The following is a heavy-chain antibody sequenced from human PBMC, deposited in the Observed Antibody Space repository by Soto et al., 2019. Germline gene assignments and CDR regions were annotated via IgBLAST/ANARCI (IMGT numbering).Heavy chain of an antibody. Sequence: EVQLVESGGGLVQPGGSLRPSCAASGFTFSTYWMHWARQAPGKGLVWVSQINLDGSTTTYADFVKGRFTISRDNAKNTLYLQMSSLRAEDTAVYYCAKAGSKAFDIWGQGTMVTVSS. V-gene: IGHV3-74*01. CDR3: AKAGSKAFDI. CDR1: GFTFSTYW. CDR2: INLDGSTT. J-gene: IGHJ3*02.